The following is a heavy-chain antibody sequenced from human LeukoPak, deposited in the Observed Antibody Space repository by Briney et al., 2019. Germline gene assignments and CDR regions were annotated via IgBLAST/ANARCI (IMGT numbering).Heavy chain of an antibody. V-gene: IGHV3-23*01. J-gene: IGHJ3*01. CDR3: AKDTTTVVTRGAFDV. D-gene: IGHD4-23*01. CDR1: GFTFSSYA. Sequence: GGSLRLSCAASGFTFSSYAMSWVRQAPGKGLEWVAAISGSGGSTYYADSVKGRFTISRDNYKNTLYLQMNSLRAEDTAVYYCAKDTTTVVTRGAFDVWGQGTMVTVSS. CDR2: ISGSGGST.